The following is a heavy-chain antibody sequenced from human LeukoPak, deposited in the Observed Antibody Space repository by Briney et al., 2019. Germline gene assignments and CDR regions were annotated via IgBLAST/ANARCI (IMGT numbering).Heavy chain of an antibody. CDR2: IYYSGST. J-gene: IGHJ6*03. D-gene: IGHD2-2*02. V-gene: IGHV4-59*12. CDR3: ARGAHEYCSSTSCHIGGYYYYYMDV. CDR1: GGSISSYY. Sequence: SETLSLTCTVSGGSISSYYWSWIRQPPGKGLEWIGYIYYSGSTNYNPSLKSRVTMSVDTSKNQFSLKLSSVTAADTAVYYCARGAHEYCSSTSCHIGGYYYYYMDVWGKGTTVTVSS.